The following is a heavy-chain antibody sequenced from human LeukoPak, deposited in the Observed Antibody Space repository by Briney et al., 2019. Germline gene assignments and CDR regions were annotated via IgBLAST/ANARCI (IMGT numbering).Heavy chain of an antibody. CDR2: IYPGDSDT. D-gene: IGHD4-17*01. CDR3: ARLLEVTTDTALDY. CDR1: GYSFTSYW. J-gene: IGHJ4*02. V-gene: IGHV5-51*01. Sequence: GASMKISCKGSGYSFTSYWIGWVCLLPGKGLERMGIIYPGDSDTRYYPSFQGQVTISADKSINNPFLQWSSPEASDTARYCCARLLEVTTDTALDYWGQGTLVTVSS.